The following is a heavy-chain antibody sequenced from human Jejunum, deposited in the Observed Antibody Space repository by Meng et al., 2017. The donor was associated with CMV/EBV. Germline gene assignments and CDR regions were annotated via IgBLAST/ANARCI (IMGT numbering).Heavy chain of an antibody. CDR3: ARDGGGTGADY. D-gene: IGHD3-16*01. Sequence: CDVSGASITDYYWNWIRQPPGKGLEWMGYIYYSGSTTYNPSLKSRVTISVDTSKNQISLKLSFVTAADTAVYYCARDGGGTGADYWGQGTLVTVSS. V-gene: IGHV4-59*01. J-gene: IGHJ4*02. CDR2: IYYSGST. CDR1: GASITDYY.